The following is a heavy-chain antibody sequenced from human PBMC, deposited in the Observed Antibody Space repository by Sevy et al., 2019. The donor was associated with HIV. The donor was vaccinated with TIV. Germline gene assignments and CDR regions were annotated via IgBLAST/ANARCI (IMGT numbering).Heavy chain of an antibody. Sequence: SGPTLVNPTQTLTLTCTFSGISLSTSGMGVGWIRQPPGKALEWLALIYWDDDKRYSPSLKRRLTITKETSKNQVVLTMTNMDPVDTATYYCAHWLYGDYVTNFDYWGQGTLVTVSS. V-gene: IGHV2-5*02. CDR3: AHWLYGDYVTNFDY. CDR2: IYWDDDK. D-gene: IGHD4-17*01. CDR1: GISLSTSGMG. J-gene: IGHJ4*02.